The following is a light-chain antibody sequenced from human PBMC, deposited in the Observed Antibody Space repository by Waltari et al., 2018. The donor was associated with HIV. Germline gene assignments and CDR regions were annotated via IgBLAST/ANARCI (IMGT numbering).Light chain of an antibody. Sequence: DIQMTQSPSALSAPVGDRVTITCQASYDMKESLNWFQQKPGKAPNLLIYDVSNFEVGVPSRFSGSGSGTDFSFTISSLQPEDVGTYYCQHDVTPSAITFGQGTRLEI. CDR1: YDMKES. CDR3: QHDVTPSAIT. V-gene: IGKV1-33*01. J-gene: IGKJ5*01. CDR2: DVS.